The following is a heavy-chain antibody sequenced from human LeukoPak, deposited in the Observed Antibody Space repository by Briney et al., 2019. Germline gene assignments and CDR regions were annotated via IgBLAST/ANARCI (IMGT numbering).Heavy chain of an antibody. D-gene: IGHD2-2*02. CDR3: ARRGYCSSTSCYSYVDY. Sequence: ASVRVSCKASGYTFTSYGISWVRQAPGQGLEWMEWISAYNGNTNYAQKLQGRVTMTTDTSTSTAYMELRSLRSDDTAVYYCARRGYCSSTSCYSYVDYWGQGTLVTVSS. J-gene: IGHJ4*02. CDR1: GYTFTSYG. V-gene: IGHV1-18*01. CDR2: ISAYNGNT.